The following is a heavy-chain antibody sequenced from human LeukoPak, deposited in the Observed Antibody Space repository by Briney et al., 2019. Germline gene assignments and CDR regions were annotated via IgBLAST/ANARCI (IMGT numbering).Heavy chain of an antibody. CDR3: ARYFRADTGNYYRSFDY. J-gene: IGHJ4*02. CDR2: ISSSGSTI. Sequence: PGGSLRLSCAASGFTFSSYEMNWVRQAPGKGLEWVSYISSSGSTIYYADSVKGRFTISRDNAKNSLYLQMNSLRAEDTAVYYCARYFRADTGNYYRSFDYWGQGTLVTVSS. V-gene: IGHV3-48*03. D-gene: IGHD1-26*01. CDR1: GFTFSSYE.